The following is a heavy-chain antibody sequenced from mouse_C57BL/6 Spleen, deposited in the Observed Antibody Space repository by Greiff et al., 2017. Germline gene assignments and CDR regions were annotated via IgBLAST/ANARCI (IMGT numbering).Heavy chain of an antibody. J-gene: IGHJ4*01. CDR1: GFSLTSYG. CDR2: IWGGGSA. CDR3: ARHYYGSSPYAMDY. Sequence: VQLVESGPGLVAPSQSLSITCTVSGFSLTSYGVDWVRQPPGKGLEWLGVIWGGGSANYNSALMSRLSISKDNSRSPVFLKMNSLPTDDTAMYYCARHYYGSSPYAMDYWGQGTSVTVSS. D-gene: IGHD1-1*01. V-gene: IGHV2-9*01.